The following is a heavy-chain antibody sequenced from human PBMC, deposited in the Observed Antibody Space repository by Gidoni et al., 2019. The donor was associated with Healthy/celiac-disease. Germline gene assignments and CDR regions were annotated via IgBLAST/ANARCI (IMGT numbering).Heavy chain of an antibody. CDR1: GFPFSSYG. J-gene: IGHJ5*02. Sequence: QVQLVESGGGVVQPGRSLRLSCAASGFPFSSYGMHWVRQAPGKGLEWVAVISYDGSNKYYADSVKGRFTISRDNSKNTLYLQMNSLRAEDTAVYYCAKNLGCSSTSCSPALDPWGQGTLVTVSS. CDR2: ISYDGSNK. CDR3: AKNLGCSSTSCSPALDP. D-gene: IGHD2-2*01. V-gene: IGHV3-30*18.